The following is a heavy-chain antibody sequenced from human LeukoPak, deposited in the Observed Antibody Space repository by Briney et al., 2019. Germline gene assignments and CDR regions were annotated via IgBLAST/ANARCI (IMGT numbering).Heavy chain of an antibody. V-gene: IGHV3-21*01. J-gene: IGHJ2*01. CDR1: GFTLSTYS. Sequence: GGSLRLSCAASGFTLSTYSMNWVRQAPGKGLEWVSSINSVSLIYYADSVKGRFTISRDNANHALHLQMNSLRAEDTAVYYCAREGGYCNGGGCRYSGLWGRGTLVTVSS. CDR2: INSVSLI. D-gene: IGHD2-15*01. CDR3: AREGGYCNGGGCRYSGL.